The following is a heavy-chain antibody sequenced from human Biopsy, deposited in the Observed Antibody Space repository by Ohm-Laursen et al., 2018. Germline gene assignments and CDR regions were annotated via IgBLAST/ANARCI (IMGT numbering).Heavy chain of an antibody. CDR1: GFSVSSSHY. CDR2: LYRAGRA. CDR3: ARDDDTTGHYMILNH. D-gene: IGHD3-9*01. V-gene: IGHV3-53*01. J-gene: IGHJ5*02. Sequence: SLRLSCAATGFSVSSSHYMSWVRQAPGKGLDWVSLLYRAGRATSADSVKGRFTISRDDSNNVLYLQMSSLRDEDSAVYYCARDDDTTGHYMILNHWGQGTLVAVSS.